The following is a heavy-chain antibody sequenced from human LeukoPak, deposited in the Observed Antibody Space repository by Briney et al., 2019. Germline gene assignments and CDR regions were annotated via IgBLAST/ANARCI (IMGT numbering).Heavy chain of an antibody. D-gene: IGHD3-22*01. J-gene: IGHJ3*02. V-gene: IGHV3-21*01. CDR1: GFTFSSYS. CDR2: ISSSGSYI. CDR3: AKGTGYCDSSGYDPFDI. Sequence: GGSLRLSCAASGFTFSSYSMDWVRQAPGKGLEWVSSISSSGSYIYYADSVKGRFTISRDNAKNSLFLQMNSLRAEDTAVYYCAKGTGYCDSSGYDPFDIWGQGTMVTVSS.